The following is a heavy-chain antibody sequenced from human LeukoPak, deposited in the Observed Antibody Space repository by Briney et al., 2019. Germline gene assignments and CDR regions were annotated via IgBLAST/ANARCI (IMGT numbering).Heavy chain of an antibody. V-gene: IGHV1-18*01. CDR2: ISAYNGNT. Sequence: ASVKVSCKASGYTFTSYGISWVRQAPGQGLEWMGWISAYNGNTNYAPKLQGRVTMTTDTSTSTAYMELRSLRSDDTAVYYCARVRLGELAYNWFDPWGQGTLVTVSS. D-gene: IGHD3-16*01. CDR1: GYTFTSYG. J-gene: IGHJ5*02. CDR3: ARVRLGELAYNWFDP.